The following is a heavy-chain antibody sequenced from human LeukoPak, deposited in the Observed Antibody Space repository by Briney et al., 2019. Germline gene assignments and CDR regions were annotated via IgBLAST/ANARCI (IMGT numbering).Heavy chain of an antibody. J-gene: IGHJ3*02. CDR3: ARHQYDYVWGSYRYDAFAI. CDR1: GYSISSGYY. D-gene: IGHD3-16*02. CDR2: IYHSGST. Sequence: SETLSLTCAVSGYSISSGYYWGWIRQPPGKGLEWIGSIYHSGSTYYNPSLKSRVTISVDTSKNQFSLKLSSVTAADTAVYYCARHQYDYVWGSYRYDAFAIWGQGTMVTVSS. V-gene: IGHV4-38-2*01.